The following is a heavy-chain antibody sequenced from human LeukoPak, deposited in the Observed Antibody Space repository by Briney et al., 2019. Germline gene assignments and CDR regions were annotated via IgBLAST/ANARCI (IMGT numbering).Heavy chain of an antibody. Sequence: ETLSLTCAVYGGSFSGYYWSWVRQAPGKGLEWVANIKHDGSQRNYVDSVKGRFTISRDNAKNLVYLQMNSLSVEDTALYYCTREKSAADYWGQGTLVTVSS. CDR2: IKHDGSQR. J-gene: IGHJ4*02. V-gene: IGHV3-7*01. CDR1: GGSFSGYY. D-gene: IGHD6-13*01. CDR3: TREKSAADY.